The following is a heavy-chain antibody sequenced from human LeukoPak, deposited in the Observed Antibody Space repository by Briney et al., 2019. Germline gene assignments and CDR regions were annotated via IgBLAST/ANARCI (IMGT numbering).Heavy chain of an antibody. D-gene: IGHD3-22*01. Sequence: SETLSLTCTVSGGSISSYYWSWIRQPPGKGLEWTGYIYYSGSTNYNPSLKSRVTISVDTSENQFSLKLSSVTAADTAVYYCARVGSYYYDSSGYSLEYNWFDPWGQGTLVTVSS. CDR3: ARVGSYYYDSSGYSLEYNWFDP. V-gene: IGHV4-59*01. J-gene: IGHJ5*02. CDR1: GGSISSYY. CDR2: IYYSGST.